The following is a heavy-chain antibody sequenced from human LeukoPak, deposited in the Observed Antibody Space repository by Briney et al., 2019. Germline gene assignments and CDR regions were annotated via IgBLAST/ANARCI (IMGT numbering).Heavy chain of an antibody. Sequence: PGGFGRLSCAASGFTFSSYGMHWGRQAPGKGLEWVAVISYDGSNKYYADSVKGRFTISRDNSKNTLYLQMNSLRAEDTAVYYCAKGYDFWSGYYGYWGQGTLVTVSS. J-gene: IGHJ4*02. V-gene: IGHV3-30*18. D-gene: IGHD3-3*01. CDR3: AKGYDFWSGYYGY. CDR2: ISYDGSNK. CDR1: GFTFSSYG.